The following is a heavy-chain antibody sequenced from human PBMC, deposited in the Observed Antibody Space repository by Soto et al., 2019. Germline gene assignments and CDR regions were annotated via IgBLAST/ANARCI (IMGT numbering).Heavy chain of an antibody. CDR2: ISGNSNYM. D-gene: IGHD3-10*01. Sequence: GGSLRLSCAASGFTFSSYSMNWVRQAPGKGLEWVSSISGNSNYMYYADSVKGRFTISRDNAKNSLYLQMNSLRAEDTAVHYCAREMIGSGSYDYWGQGILVTVSS. CDR3: AREMIGSGSYDY. V-gene: IGHV3-21*01. J-gene: IGHJ4*02. CDR1: GFTFSSYS.